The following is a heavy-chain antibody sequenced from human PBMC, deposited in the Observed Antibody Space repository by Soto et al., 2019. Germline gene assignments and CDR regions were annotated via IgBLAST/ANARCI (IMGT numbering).Heavy chain of an antibody. J-gene: IGHJ4*02. V-gene: IGHV4-34*01. CDR3: ARLRIYGDLDFDY. CDR2: INHSGST. D-gene: IGHD4-17*01. Sequence: SLTCAVYGGSFSGYYWSWIRQPPGKGLEWIGEINHSGSTNYNPSLKSRVTISVDTSKNQFSLKLSSVTAADTAVYYCARLRIYGDLDFDYWGQGTLVTISS. CDR1: GGSFSGYY.